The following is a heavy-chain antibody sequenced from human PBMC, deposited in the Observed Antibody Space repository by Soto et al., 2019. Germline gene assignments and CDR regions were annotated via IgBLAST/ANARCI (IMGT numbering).Heavy chain of an antibody. CDR3: AKAYFDFWSGSHYYQYVMDV. J-gene: IGHJ6*02. CDR1: GFTFRNYG. CDR2: ISSDGSNR. V-gene: IGHV3-30*18. D-gene: IGHD3-3*01. Sequence: QVQLVESGGGVVQPGKSLRLSCAASGFTFRNYGMHWVRQAPGKGLEWVAVISSDGSNRYYGDSVKGRFTISRDDSENMVFLQMNSLRGDDTALYYCAKAYFDFWSGSHYYQYVMDVCGQGTTVTVAS.